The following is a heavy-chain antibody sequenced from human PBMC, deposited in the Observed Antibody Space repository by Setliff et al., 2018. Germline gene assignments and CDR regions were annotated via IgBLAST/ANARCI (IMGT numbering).Heavy chain of an antibody. CDR2: IIPILGIA. CDR1: GGTFSSYA. CDR3: ARGGIAVAGISWYFDL. D-gene: IGHD6-19*01. J-gene: IGHJ2*01. Sequence: ASVKVSCKASGGTFSSYAISWVRQAPGQGLEWMGGIIPILGIANYAQKFQGRVTITTDESTSTAYMELSSLRSEDTAVYYCARGGIAVAGISWYFDLWGRGTLVTVSS. V-gene: IGHV1-69*10.